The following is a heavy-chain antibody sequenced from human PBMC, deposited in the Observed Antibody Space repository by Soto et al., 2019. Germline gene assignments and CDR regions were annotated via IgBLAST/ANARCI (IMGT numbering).Heavy chain of an antibody. D-gene: IGHD6-13*01. CDR1: GFTFDDYA. V-gene: IGHV3-9*01. Sequence: EVQLVESGGGLVQPGRSLRLSCAAAGFTFDDYAMHWVRQAPGKGLEWVSGISWNSGRIAYADSVKGRFTISRDNAKNSLFLQMNSLRAEDTALYYCAKDTDGIMAVGTIDYWGQGTLVTVSS. CDR3: AKDTDGIMAVGTIDY. J-gene: IGHJ4*02. CDR2: ISWNSGRI.